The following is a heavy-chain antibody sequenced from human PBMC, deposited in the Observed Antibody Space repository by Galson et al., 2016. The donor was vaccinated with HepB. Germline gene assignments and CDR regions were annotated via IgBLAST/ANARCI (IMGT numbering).Heavy chain of an antibody. D-gene: IGHD3/OR15-3a*01. V-gene: IGHV1-2*04. J-gene: IGHJ4*02. CDR1: GYTFTAYY. Sequence: SVKVSCKASGYTFTAYYMQWVRQAPGQGLEWMGWINPITGDSDSAQKFQGFVAMSRDTSTTTVYMELSGLTFGDTAVYYCAREGLTLRDFDYWGQGTLVTVSS. CDR3: AREGLTLRDFDY. CDR2: INPITGDS.